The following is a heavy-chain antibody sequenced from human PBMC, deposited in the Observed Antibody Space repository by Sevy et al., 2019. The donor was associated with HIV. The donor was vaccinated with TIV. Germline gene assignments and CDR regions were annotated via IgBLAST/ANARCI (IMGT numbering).Heavy chain of an antibody. Sequence: GGSLRLSGAASGFTFSKYSMSWVRQPPGKGLEWVSTLSFGCGEINYADSVKGWFTISRDNSKSSVYLQMNNLRPEDTAVYYCAREGCTKPHDYWGQGTLVTVSS. J-gene: IGHJ4*02. D-gene: IGHD2-8*01. CDR3: AREGCTKPHDY. CDR1: GFTFSKYS. CDR2: LSFGCGEI. V-gene: IGHV3-23*01.